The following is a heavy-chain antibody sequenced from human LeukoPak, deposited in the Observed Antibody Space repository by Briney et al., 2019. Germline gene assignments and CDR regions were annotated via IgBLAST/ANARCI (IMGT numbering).Heavy chain of an antibody. Sequence: PGGCLRLSCAASGFTFSSYGMNWVRQAPGKGLEWVSYISSSSSTIYYADSVKGRFTISRDNSKNTLYLQMNSLRAEDTAVYYCARDGYYGSGSYLDYWGQGTLVTVSS. CDR3: ARDGYYGSGSYLDY. CDR1: GFTFSSYG. V-gene: IGHV3-48*01. D-gene: IGHD3-10*01. J-gene: IGHJ4*02. CDR2: ISSSSSTI.